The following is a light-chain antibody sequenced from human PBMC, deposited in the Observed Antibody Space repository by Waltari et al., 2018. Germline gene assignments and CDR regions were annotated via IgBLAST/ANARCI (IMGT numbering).Light chain of an antibody. J-gene: IGKJ1*01. CDR3: LQYNSNPWT. V-gene: IGKV1-17*01. Sequence: DIQTTQSPSSLSASAGDRVTITCRASQGISTYLNWYQQKPGKAPKRLIYAASSLESGVPSRFSGSGSGTDFTLTISSLQPEDFATYYCLQYNSNPWTFGQGTKVEIK. CDR2: AAS. CDR1: QGISTY.